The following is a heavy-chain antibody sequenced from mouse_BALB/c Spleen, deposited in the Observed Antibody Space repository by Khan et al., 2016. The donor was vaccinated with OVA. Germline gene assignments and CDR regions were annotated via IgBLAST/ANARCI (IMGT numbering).Heavy chain of an antibody. Sequence: QVQLQQSGAELVRPGVSVKISCKASGYTFTDYAMHWVKQRHAKSLEWIGVIMTNYGDADYNQKFQGKASMTVDRSSSKVYMEFARLTSEDAAICYCIAGAKFAYWGQVTLVTVSA. CDR1: GYTFTDYA. V-gene: IGHV1S137*01. J-gene: IGHJ3*01. CDR2: IMTNYGDA. CDR3: IAGAKFAY.